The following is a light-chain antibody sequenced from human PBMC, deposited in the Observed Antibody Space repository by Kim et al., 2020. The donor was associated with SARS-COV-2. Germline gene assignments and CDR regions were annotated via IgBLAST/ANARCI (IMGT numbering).Light chain of an antibody. J-gene: IGKJ2*01. V-gene: IGKV1-33*01. CDR3: QQYENLPRT. CDR1: QDIKNY. CDR2: GAS. Sequence: DIQMTQSPSSLSASVGDRVTITCQASQDIKNYLNWFQQKPGKAPNLLIYGASTLQTGVPSRFSGRGSGTDFTLTISRLQPEDFAIYYCQQYENLPRTFGQGTKLEIK.